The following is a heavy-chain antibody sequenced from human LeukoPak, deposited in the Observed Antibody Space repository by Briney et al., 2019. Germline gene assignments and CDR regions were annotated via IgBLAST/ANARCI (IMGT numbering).Heavy chain of an antibody. CDR2: IKSKTDGGTT. CDR1: GFTFSNAW. V-gene: IGHV3-15*07. Sequence: GGSLRLSCAASGFTFSNAWMNWVRQAPGKGLEWVGRIKSKTDGGTTDYAAPVKGRFTISRDDSKSTLYLQMSSLIIEDTAVYYCATSKPLGYCSGGTCPPYFWGQGTLVTVSS. D-gene: IGHD2-15*01. J-gene: IGHJ4*02. CDR3: ATSKPLGYCSGGTCPPYF.